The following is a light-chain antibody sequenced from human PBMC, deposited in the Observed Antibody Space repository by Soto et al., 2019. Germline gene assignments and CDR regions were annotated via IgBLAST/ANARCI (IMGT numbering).Light chain of an antibody. CDR3: QSYDSSLSGSVV. CDR2: DNS. CDR1: SSNIGAGYD. Sequence: QSVLTQPPSVSGAPGQRVTISCSGSSSNIGAGYDVHWYQQLPGTAPKLLIYDNSDRPSGVPDRFSGSKSGTSASLAITGLQVEDEADYYCQSYDSSLSGSVVFGGGTQLTVL. V-gene: IGLV1-40*01. J-gene: IGLJ2*01.